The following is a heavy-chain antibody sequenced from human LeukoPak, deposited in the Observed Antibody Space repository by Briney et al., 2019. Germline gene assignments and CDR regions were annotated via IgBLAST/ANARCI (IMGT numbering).Heavy chain of an antibody. Sequence: TSETLSLTCTVSGASISSYYWSWIRQPAVKGLEWIGRIYTSGSTNYNPSLKSRVTMSVDTSKNQFSLKLSSVTAADTAVYYCARTYNWNYVTSFDYWGQGTLVTVSS. D-gene: IGHD1-7*01. V-gene: IGHV4-4*07. CDR3: ARTYNWNYVTSFDY. CDR1: GASISSYY. CDR2: IYTSGST. J-gene: IGHJ4*02.